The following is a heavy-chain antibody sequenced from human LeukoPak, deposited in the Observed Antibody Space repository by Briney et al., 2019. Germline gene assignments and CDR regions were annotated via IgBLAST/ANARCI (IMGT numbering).Heavy chain of an antibody. J-gene: IGHJ5*01. CDR3: VRHDTGFWFDS. V-gene: IGHV4-39*01. Sequence: SETLSLTCTVSGGSISSYKYYWGWIRQSPGKGLHWIGSSHYTGGTFYNPSLQSRVTIALDTSNNVFSLKVNSVTAGDTAVYYCVRHDTGFWFDSWGQGTLVTVSS. CDR1: GGSISSYKYY. CDR2: SHYTGGT.